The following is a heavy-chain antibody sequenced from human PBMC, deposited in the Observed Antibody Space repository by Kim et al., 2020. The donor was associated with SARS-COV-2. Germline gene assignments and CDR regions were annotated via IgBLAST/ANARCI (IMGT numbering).Heavy chain of an antibody. V-gene: IGHV3-74*01. Sequence: GGSLRLSCAASGFTFSSYWMHWVRQAPGKGLVWVSRINSDGSSTSYADSVKGRFTISRDNAKNTLYLQMNSLRAEDTAVYYCARGYYYDSSGYRGGYAFDIWGQGTMVTVSS. D-gene: IGHD3-22*01. J-gene: IGHJ3*02. CDR2: INSDGSST. CDR1: GFTFSSYW. CDR3: ARGYYYDSSGYRGGYAFDI.